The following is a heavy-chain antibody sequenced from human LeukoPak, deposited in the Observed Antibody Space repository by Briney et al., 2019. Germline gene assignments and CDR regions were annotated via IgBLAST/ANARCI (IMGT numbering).Heavy chain of an antibody. CDR2: ITSDGKT. V-gene: IGHV3-74*01. CDR1: APSLSSNW. J-gene: IGHJ1*01. D-gene: IGHD3-22*01. CDR3: ARAPSEIGGYYPEYFRH. Sequence: SLTPARSPVAPSLSSNWTHSVRQAPRKRLGWVSRITSDGKTNNADSVEGRFTISRDNAKNTVSPQMNSLRAEDTGVCYCARAPSEIGGYYPEYFRHWGQGALVTVSS.